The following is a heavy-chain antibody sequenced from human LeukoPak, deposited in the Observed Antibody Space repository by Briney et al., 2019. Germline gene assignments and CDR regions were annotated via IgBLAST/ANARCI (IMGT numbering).Heavy chain of an antibody. D-gene: IGHD2-21*02. Sequence: GGSLRLSCAASGLTLSSNYMSWVRQAPGKGLEWVSVIYSGFYADSVKGRFTISRDNSKNTLYLQMNSLRAEDTAVYYCATDLATYYYGLDIWGPGTTVTVSS. CDR3: ATDLATYYYGLDI. CDR2: IYSG. J-gene: IGHJ6*02. CDR1: GLTLSSNY. V-gene: IGHV3-53*01.